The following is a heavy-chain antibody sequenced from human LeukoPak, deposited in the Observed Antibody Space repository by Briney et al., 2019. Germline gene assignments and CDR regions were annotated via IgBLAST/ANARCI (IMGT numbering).Heavy chain of an antibody. CDR3: ARGQLWLDY. CDR1: GGSISSYT. Sequence: SETLSLTCTVSGGSISSYTWSWIRQPPGKGLEWIGHIYYSGSTNYNPSLKSRVTISIDTSKNQFSLKLSSVTAADTAVYYCARGQLWLDYWGQGTLVTVSS. CDR2: IYYSGST. D-gene: IGHD5-18*01. V-gene: IGHV4-59*01. J-gene: IGHJ4*02.